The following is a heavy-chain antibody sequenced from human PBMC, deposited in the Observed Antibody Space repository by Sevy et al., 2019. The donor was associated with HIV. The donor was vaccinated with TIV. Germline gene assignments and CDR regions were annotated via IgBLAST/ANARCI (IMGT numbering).Heavy chain of an antibody. CDR2: IKEDGSAK. V-gene: IGHV3-7*01. CDR1: GFTFSNYW. D-gene: IGHD2-21*02. CDR3: ARDKVVLGVDFFDY. J-gene: IGHJ4*02. Sequence: GGSLRLSCAVSGFTFSNYWMSWVRQAPGKGLEWVANIKEDGSAKYYVDSVKGRFTISRDNAKNSLYLQMNSLRADDTAVYYCARDKVVLGVDFFDYWGQGVLVTVSS.